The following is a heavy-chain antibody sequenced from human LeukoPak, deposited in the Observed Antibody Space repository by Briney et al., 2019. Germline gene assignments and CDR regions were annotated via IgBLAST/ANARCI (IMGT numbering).Heavy chain of an antibody. D-gene: IGHD4-23*01. J-gene: IGHJ4*02. Sequence: GGSPRLSCAASGFTFSSAWMSWVRQAPGQGLEWLGRIKTKTDGGTTDYAAPVKGRFTISRDDSKDTLYLQMNSLKSDDTAVYYCANIFGGNSHRSDYWGQGTLVTVSS. CDR3: ANIFGGNSHRSDY. CDR1: GFTFSSAW. V-gene: IGHV3-15*01. CDR2: IKTKTDGGTT.